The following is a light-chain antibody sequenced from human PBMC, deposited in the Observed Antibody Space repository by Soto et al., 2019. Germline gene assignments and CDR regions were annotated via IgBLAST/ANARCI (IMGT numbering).Light chain of an antibody. V-gene: IGKV1-9*01. CDR2: DAS. CDR3: QQLNTYSS. Sequence: DIQLTQSPSFLSASVGDRVTIPCRASQGINTYLAWYQQKLGKAPKVLIYDASKLHSGVPSRFSGSGSGTEFTLTISSLQPEDFATYFCQQLNTYSSFGGGTKVDIK. J-gene: IGKJ4*01. CDR1: QGINTY.